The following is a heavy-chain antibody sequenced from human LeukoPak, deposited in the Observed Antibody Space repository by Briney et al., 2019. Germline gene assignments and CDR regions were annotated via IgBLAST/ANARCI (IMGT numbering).Heavy chain of an antibody. CDR1: GGSISSYY. CDR2: IYYSGST. Sequence: SETLSLTCTVSGGSISSYYWSWIRQPPGKGLEWIGYIYYSGSTSYNPSLKSRVTISVDTSKNQFSLKLSSVTAADTAVYYCARRDGPFDYWGQGTLVTVSS. V-gene: IGHV4-59*08. D-gene: IGHD5-24*01. CDR3: ARRDGPFDY. J-gene: IGHJ4*02.